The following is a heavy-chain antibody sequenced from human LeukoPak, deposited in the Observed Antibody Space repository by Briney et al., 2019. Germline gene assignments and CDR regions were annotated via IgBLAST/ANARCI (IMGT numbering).Heavy chain of an antibody. D-gene: IGHD3-22*01. CDR3: ASGGSHSRVGSGYYYVVG. CDR1: GFSVSDHY. Sequence: PGGSLRLSCAASGFSVSDHYMIRLRQTPGKGLEWVSLIYSNGVTDYANSVKGRFTISRDRSKNTLYLQMNSLRAEDTAVYYCASGGSHSRVGSGYYYVVGWGQGTLVTVSS. CDR2: IYSNGVT. V-gene: IGHV3-53*01. J-gene: IGHJ4*02.